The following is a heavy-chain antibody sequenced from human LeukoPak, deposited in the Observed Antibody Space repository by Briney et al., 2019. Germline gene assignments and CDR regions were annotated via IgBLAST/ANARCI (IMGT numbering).Heavy chain of an antibody. CDR1: GFTFSNYG. CDR3: ARARGLGYGDDVRWFDP. Sequence: PGRSLRLSCAASGFTFSNYGMHWVRQAPGKGLEWVAVISYDGGHKYYADSVKGRFTISRDNSKNTLYLQMNSLRAEDTAVYYCARARGLGYGDDVRWFDPWGQGTLVTVSS. CDR2: ISYDGGHK. V-gene: IGHV3-30*03. J-gene: IGHJ5*02. D-gene: IGHD4-17*01.